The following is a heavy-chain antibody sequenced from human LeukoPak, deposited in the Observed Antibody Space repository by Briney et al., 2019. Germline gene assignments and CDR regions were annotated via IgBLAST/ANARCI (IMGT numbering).Heavy chain of an antibody. CDR2: ISAYNGNT. Sequence: ASVKVSCKASGYTFTSYGINWVRQAPGQGLEWMGWISAYNGNTNYAQKLQGRVTMTTDTSTSTAYMELRSLRSDDTAVYYCARRYSSGYYYVFDYWGQGTLVTVSS. CDR3: ARRYSSGYYYVFDY. D-gene: IGHD3-22*01. V-gene: IGHV1-18*01. J-gene: IGHJ4*02. CDR1: GYTFTSYG.